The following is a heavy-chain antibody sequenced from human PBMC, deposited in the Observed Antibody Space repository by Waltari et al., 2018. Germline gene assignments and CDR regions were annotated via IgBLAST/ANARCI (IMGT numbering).Heavy chain of an antibody. J-gene: IGHJ4*02. V-gene: IGHV4-39*02. CDR3: ARDYYGSGSLDY. D-gene: IGHD3-10*01. Sequence: QLQLQESGPGLVKPSETLSLTCTVPGGSISSSSYYWGWIRQPPGKGLEWIGSIYYSGSTYYTPSLKSRVTISVDTSKNQFSLKLSSVPAADTAVYYCARDYYGSGSLDYWGQGTLVTVSS. CDR1: GGSISSSSYY. CDR2: IYYSGST.